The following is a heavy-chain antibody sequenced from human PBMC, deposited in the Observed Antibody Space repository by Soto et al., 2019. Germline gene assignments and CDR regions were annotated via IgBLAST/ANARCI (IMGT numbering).Heavy chain of an antibody. V-gene: IGHV1-69*08. Sequence: QVQLVQSGAEVKKPGSSVKVSCKASGGTFSSYTISWVRQAPGQGLEWMGRIIPILGIANYAQKFQGRVTITADKSTSTAYMELSSLRSEDTAVYYCARDSCYDSSYNWFDPWGQGTLVTVSS. CDR3: ARDSCYDSSYNWFDP. J-gene: IGHJ5*02. CDR2: IIPILGIA. CDR1: GGTFSSYT. D-gene: IGHD3-22*01.